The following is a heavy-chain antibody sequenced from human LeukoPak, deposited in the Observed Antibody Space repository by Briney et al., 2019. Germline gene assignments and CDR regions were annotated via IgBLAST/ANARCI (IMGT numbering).Heavy chain of an antibody. CDR1: GGSMRSYY. CDR3: ARVSDFRSFDH. V-gene: IGHV4-59*08. D-gene: IGHD2-21*02. Sequence: PSETLSLTCTVSGGSMRSYYWIWVRQPPGKGLEWIGYIYYSGSTNYNPSLKSRVTISVDTSKNQFSLNVSSVTAADTAVYYCARVSDFRSFDHWGQGIVVTVSS. J-gene: IGHJ5*02. CDR2: IYYSGST.